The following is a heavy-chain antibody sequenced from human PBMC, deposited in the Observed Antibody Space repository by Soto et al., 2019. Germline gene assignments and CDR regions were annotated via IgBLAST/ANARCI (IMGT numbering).Heavy chain of an antibody. D-gene: IGHD3-16*01. J-gene: IGHJ6*02. CDR2: IFPKSGST. Sequence: QEQLMQSGAEVKKPGASVKVSCKSSGYSFTGYYLHWVRQAPGQGREWMGWIFPKSGSTKSAQNFQGRVTITRDTSISTAYMELKRLRSDDTAVYFCAREGMYHYETKDYYPSTYGLDVWGQGTTVTVSS. V-gene: IGHV1-2*02. CDR1: GYSFTGYY. CDR3: AREGMYHYETKDYYPSTYGLDV.